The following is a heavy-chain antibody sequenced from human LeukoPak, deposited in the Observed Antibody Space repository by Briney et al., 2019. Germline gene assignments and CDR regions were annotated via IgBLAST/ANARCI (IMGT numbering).Heavy chain of an antibody. CDR3: ARRYSSSSGDY. V-gene: IGHV3-21*01. CDR1: GFSFSSYS. J-gene: IGHJ4*02. D-gene: IGHD6-6*01. CDR2: VSSSSSYI. Sequence: PGGSLRLSCAAPGFSFSSYSMNWVRQAPGKGLEWVSSVSSSSSYIYYADSVKGRFTISRDNAKNSLYLQMNSLRAEDTAVYYCARRYSSSSGDYWGQGTLVTVSS.